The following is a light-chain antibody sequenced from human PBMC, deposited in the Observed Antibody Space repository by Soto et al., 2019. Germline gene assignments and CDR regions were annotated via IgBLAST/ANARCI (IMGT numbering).Light chain of an antibody. Sequence: EILMTQSPATLSVSPGERATLSCRASQTIGSNLAWYQQKPGQPPRLLIYDASTRATDIPARFTGSGSGTDFTLTISSLQSEDFAVFYCQQYNNWPPTWTFGQGTKV. V-gene: IGKV3-15*01. CDR1: QTIGSN. CDR2: DAS. CDR3: QQYNNWPPTWT. J-gene: IGKJ1*01.